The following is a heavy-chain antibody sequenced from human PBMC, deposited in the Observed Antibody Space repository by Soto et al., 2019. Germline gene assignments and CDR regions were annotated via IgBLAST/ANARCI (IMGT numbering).Heavy chain of an antibody. V-gene: IGHV1-2*02. CDR2: INPKSGGT. CDR1: GYIFSDNY. Sequence: GASVKVSCKASGYIFSDNYIHWVRQAPGQGLERMAWINPKSGGTNYARNFQGRVTLTRDTSISTAYMDLSRLTSDDTAVYYCARAREDSSGWFDYWGQGTLMTVST. D-gene: IGHD6-19*01. J-gene: IGHJ4*02. CDR3: ARAREDSSGWFDY.